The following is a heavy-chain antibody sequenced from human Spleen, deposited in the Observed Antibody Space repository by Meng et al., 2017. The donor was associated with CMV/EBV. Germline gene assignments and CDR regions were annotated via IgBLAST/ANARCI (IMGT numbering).Heavy chain of an antibody. J-gene: IGHJ6*02. CDR2: ISYDGSNK. D-gene: IGHD5-24*01. V-gene: IGHV3-30*04. CDR1: GFTFSSYA. Sequence: GGSLRLSCAASGFTFSSYAMHWVRQAPGKGLEWVAVISYDGSNKYYADSVKGRFTVSRDNAENSLFLQMNSLRAEDTAAYYCARAPATEPIAAYGLDVWGQGTTVTVSS. CDR3: ARAPATEPIAAYGLDV.